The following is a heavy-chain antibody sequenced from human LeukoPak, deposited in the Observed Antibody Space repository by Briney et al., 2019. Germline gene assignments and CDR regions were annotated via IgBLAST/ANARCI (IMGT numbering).Heavy chain of an antibody. Sequence: GASVKVSCKASGYTFTSYGISWVRQAPGQGLEWMGWINPNTGGTKYAQKFQGRVTMTRDTSIGTAYMELSTVTSDDTAVYFCARVHATGYFSLDLGYWGQGTLVTVSS. V-gene: IGHV1-2*02. CDR3: ARVHATGYFSLDLGY. D-gene: IGHD3-9*01. CDR2: INPNTGGT. J-gene: IGHJ4*02. CDR1: GYTFTSYG.